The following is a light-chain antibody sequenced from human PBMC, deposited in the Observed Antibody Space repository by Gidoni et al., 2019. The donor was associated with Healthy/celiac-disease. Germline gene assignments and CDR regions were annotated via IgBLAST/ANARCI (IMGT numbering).Light chain of an antibody. V-gene: IGLV2-8*01. CDR3: SSYAGSNNFVV. CDR1: SSDVGGYNY. J-gene: IGLJ2*01. CDR2: AVS. Sequence: QSALTQPPSASGSPGQSVTISCTGTSSDVGGYNYVSWYQQHPGKAPKLMIYAVSKRPSGVPERFAGSKSGNTASLAVSGLQAEDEADYYCSSYAGSNNFVVFGGGTKLTVL.